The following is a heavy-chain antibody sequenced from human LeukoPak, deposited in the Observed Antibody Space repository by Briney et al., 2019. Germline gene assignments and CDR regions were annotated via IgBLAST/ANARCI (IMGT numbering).Heavy chain of an antibody. CDR1: GGTFSSCA. CDR3: ATGGDVDIVATVYFDY. D-gene: IGHD5-12*01. Sequence: SVKVSCKASGGTFSSCAISWVRQAPGQGLEWMGRIIPIFGTANYAQKFQGRVTITTDESTSTAYMELSSLRSEDTAVYYCATGGDVDIVATVYFDYWGQGTLVTVSS. V-gene: IGHV1-69*05. J-gene: IGHJ4*02. CDR2: IIPIFGTA.